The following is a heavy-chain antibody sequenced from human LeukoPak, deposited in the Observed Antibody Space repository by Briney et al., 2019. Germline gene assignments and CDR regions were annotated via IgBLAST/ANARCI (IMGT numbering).Heavy chain of an antibody. CDR1: GFTFSTYA. J-gene: IGHJ5*02. CDR2: ISGGVGST. CDR3: ARDSPLTAGPFDP. V-gene: IGHV3-23*01. D-gene: IGHD7-27*01. Sequence: GGSLRLSCAASGFTFSTYAMTWVRQAPGKGLEWVSLISGGVGSTYYADSVKGRFTISRDNSKNTLYLQMNSLRGDDTAVYYCARDSPLTAGPFDPWGQGTLVTVSS.